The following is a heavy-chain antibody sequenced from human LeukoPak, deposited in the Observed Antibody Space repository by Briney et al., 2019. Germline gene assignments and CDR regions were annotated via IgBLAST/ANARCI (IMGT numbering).Heavy chain of an antibody. Sequence: HSGGSLRLSCAASGFTFSSYNMNWVRQAPGKGLEWVSYISGRSDTIYYADSVKGRFIISRDNARNSLSLQMDSLRVEDTAVYYCARDLFNPYCSGASCPNWFDPWGQGTLVTVSS. CDR3: ARDLFNPYCSGASCPNWFDP. D-gene: IGHD2-15*01. V-gene: IGHV3-48*01. CDR2: ISGRSDTI. CDR1: GFTFSSYN. J-gene: IGHJ5*02.